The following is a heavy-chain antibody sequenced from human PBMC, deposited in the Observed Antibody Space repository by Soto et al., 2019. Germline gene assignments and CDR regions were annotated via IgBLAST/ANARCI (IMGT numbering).Heavy chain of an antibody. J-gene: IGHJ4*02. V-gene: IGHV3-11*01. CDR1: GFTFSDYY. Sequence: QVQLVESGGGLVKAGESLRLSCAASGFTFSDYYMSWIRQAPGKGLEWVSYISSSGDSIYYADSVKGRITVSRDNARNSLFLQMNSLGAEDTAVYYCARDTNGNYLGVDNWGQGTPVTVSS. CDR3: ARDTNGNYLGVDN. D-gene: IGHD4-17*01. CDR2: ISSSGDSI.